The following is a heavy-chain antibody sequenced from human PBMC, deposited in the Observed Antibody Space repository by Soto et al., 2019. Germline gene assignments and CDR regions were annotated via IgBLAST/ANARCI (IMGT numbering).Heavy chain of an antibody. J-gene: IGHJ6*02. V-gene: IGHV3-30*18. CDR3: AKDLAITMIVVVIGEEGYGMDV. D-gene: IGHD3-22*01. CDR2: ISYDGSNK. CDR1: GFTFSSYG. Sequence: VQLVESGGGVVQPGRSLRLSCAASGFTFSSYGMHWVRQAPGKGLEWVAVISYDGSNKYYADSVKGRFTISRDNSKNTLYLQMNSLRAEDTAVYYCAKDLAITMIVVVIGEEGYGMDVWGQGTTVTVSS.